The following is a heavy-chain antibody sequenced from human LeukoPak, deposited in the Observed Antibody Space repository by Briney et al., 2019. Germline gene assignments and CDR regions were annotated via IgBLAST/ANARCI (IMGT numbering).Heavy chain of an antibody. V-gene: IGHV1-46*01. D-gene: IGHD3-10*01. CDR1: GYTFINYG. CDR2: INPSGGST. Sequence: ASVKVSCKASGYTFINYGINWVRQAPGQGLEWMGIINPSGGSTSYAQKFQGRVTMTRDTSTSTVYMELSSLRSEDTAVYYCARDRMVRGVPFDYWGQGTLVTVSS. CDR3: ARDRMVRGVPFDY. J-gene: IGHJ4*02.